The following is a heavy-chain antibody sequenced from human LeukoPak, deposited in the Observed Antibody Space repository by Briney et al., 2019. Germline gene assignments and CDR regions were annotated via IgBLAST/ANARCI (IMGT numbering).Heavy chain of an antibody. J-gene: IGHJ4*02. CDR3: AKNLNYYDSSGYLDY. CDR2: ISGSGGST. CDR1: GFTFSSYA. Sequence: GGSLRLSCAASGFTFSSYAMSWVRQAPGKGLEWVSAISGSGGSTYYADSVKGRFTISRDNSKNTLYLQMTSLRAEDTAVYYCAKNLNYYDSSGYLDYWGQGTLVTVSS. V-gene: IGHV3-23*01. D-gene: IGHD3-22*01.